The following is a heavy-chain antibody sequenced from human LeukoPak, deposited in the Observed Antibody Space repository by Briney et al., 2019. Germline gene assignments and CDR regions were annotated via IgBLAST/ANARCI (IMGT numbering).Heavy chain of an antibody. CDR3: ARVLSGSWDWFDP. CDR1: GFTFSRYW. CDR2: INPDGSTT. D-gene: IGHD3-22*01. Sequence: GESLRLSCAASGFTFSRYWIHWVRQAPGKGLEWVSRINPDGSTTTYADSVKGRFTISRDNAKNTVYLQMNSLRAEDTAVYYCARVLSGSWDWFDPWGQGTLVTVSS. V-gene: IGHV3-74*01. J-gene: IGHJ5*02.